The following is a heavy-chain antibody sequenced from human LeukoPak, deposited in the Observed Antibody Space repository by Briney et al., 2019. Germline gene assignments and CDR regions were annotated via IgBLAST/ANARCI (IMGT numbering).Heavy chain of an antibody. J-gene: IGHJ4*02. V-gene: IGHV4-59*01. D-gene: IGHD3-10*01. CDR3: ARDLGGVGGFDY. Sequence: LETLSLTCTVSGGSISGYYWSWIRQPPGKGLEWIGYIYYSGSTNYNPSLKSRVTISVDTSKNQFSLKLSSVTAADTAVYYCARDLGGVGGFDYWGQGTLVTVSS. CDR2: IYYSGST. CDR1: GGSISGYY.